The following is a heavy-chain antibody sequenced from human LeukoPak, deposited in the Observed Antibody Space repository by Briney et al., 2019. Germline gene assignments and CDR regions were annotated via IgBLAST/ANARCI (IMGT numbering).Heavy chain of an antibody. CDR1: GYPFTSYG. CDR2: ISAYNGNT. D-gene: IGHD1-26*01. Sequence: ASVKVSCKASGYPFTSYGISWVRQAPGQGLEWMGWISAYNGNTNYAQKLQGRVTMTTDTSTSTAYMELRSLRSDDTAVYYCASWIIGSRSFDYWGQGTLVTVSS. V-gene: IGHV1-18*01. J-gene: IGHJ4*02. CDR3: ASWIIGSRSFDY.